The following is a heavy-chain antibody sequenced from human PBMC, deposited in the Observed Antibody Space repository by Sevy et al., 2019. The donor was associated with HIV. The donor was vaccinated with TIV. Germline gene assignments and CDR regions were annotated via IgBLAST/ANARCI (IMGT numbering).Heavy chain of an antibody. V-gene: IGHV3-7*01. J-gene: IGHJ4*02. CDR1: GFNLENFW. CDR2: IRQDGSEI. D-gene: IGHD6-19*01. CDR3: VRAIQSDGSF. Sequence: GGYLRLSCVASGFNLENFWMNWVRQAPGKGLEWVANIRQDGSEIYYVASVKGRFTISRDNARNLVYLQMNSLRVEDTALYYCVRAIQSDGSFWGQGALVTV.